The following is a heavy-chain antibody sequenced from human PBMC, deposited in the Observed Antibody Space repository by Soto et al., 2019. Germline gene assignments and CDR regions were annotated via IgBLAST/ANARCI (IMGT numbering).Heavy chain of an antibody. CDR3: ARVCLRPDVSKTFDY. Sequence: GGSLRLSCTASGFTFSSYWMHWVRQAPGKGLVWVSRINSDGSSTSYADSVKGRFTISRDNAKNTLYLQMNSLRAEDTAVYYCARVCLRPDVSKTFDYWGQGTLVNVSS. V-gene: IGHV3-74*01. J-gene: IGHJ4*02. CDR2: INSDGSST. CDR1: GFTFSSYW.